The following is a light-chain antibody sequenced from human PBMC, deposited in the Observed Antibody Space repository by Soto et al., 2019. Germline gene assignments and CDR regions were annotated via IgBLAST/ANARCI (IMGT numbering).Light chain of an antibody. CDR1: QSVSSNY. Sequence: IVLTQSPGTPYLSPGERASLSCRASQSVSSNYLAWYQQKSGQAPSLLIYDVSRRATGIPERFSGSGSGADFNLTISSLEPEEFAVYHCQQDGSSPTFVQGTKGGYQ. V-gene: IGKV3-20*01. CDR2: DVS. CDR3: QQDGSSPT. J-gene: IGKJ1*01.